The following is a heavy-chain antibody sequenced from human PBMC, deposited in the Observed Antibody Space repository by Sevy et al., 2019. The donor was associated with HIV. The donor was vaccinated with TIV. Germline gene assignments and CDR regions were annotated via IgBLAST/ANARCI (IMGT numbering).Heavy chain of an antibody. V-gene: IGHV4-59*01. J-gene: IGHJ4*02. CDR1: GGSFSSYY. D-gene: IGHD1-20*01. CDR3: ARGTVLFDY. Sequence: SETLSLTCTVSGGSFSSYYWSWIRQSPGKGLEWIGYIYYNGTTNSSPSLRRRVTISPHTSKSQFSLKLKSVTAADTAVYYCARGTVLFDYWGQGTLVTVSS. CDR2: IYYNGTT.